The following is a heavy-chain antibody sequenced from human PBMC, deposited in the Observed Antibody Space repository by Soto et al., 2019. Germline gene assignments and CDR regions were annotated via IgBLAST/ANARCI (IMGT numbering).Heavy chain of an antibody. CDR2: IYYSGST. V-gene: IGHV4-39*07. CDR3: AREGY. Sequence: SETLSLTCTVSGGSISSSSYYWGWIRQPPEKGLEWIGSIYYSGSTYYNPSLKSRVTISVDTSKNQFSLKLSSVTAADTAVYYCAREGYWGQGTLVTVSS. J-gene: IGHJ4*02. CDR1: GGSISSSSYY.